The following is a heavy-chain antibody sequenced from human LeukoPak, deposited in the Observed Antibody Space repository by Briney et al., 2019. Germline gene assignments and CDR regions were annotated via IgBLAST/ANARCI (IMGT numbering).Heavy chain of an antibody. CDR1: GGTFSSYA. J-gene: IGHJ4*02. D-gene: IGHD6-13*01. Sequence: ASVKVSCKASGGTFSSYAISWVRQAPGQGLEWMGGIIPIFGTANYAQKFQGRVTITADESTSTAYMELSSLRSEDTAVYYCARDVRQQPTYYFDYWGQGTLVTVSS. V-gene: IGHV1-69*13. CDR3: ARDVRQQPTYYFDY. CDR2: IIPIFGTA.